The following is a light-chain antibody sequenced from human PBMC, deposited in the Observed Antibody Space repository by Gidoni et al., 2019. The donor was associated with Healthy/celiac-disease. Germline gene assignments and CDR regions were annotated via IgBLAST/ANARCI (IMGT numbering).Light chain of an antibody. Sequence: DIQMTQSPSSLSASVGDRVTITCRASPSISSYLNWYQQKPGNAPKLLLYAASSLQSGVPSRFSGSGSGTDFTLTISSLQPEDFATYYCQQSYSTPLLTFGGGTKVEIK. V-gene: IGKV1-39*01. CDR1: PSISSY. J-gene: IGKJ4*01. CDR3: QQSYSTPLLT. CDR2: AAS.